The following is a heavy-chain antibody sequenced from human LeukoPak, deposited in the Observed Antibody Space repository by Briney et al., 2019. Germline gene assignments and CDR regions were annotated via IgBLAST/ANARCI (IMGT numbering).Heavy chain of an antibody. Sequence: ASVKVSCEASGYTFTGYYMHWVRQAPGQGLEWMGWINPNSGGTNYAQKFQGWVTMTRDTSISTAYMELSRLRSDDTAVYYCATSRYSSSWYYFDYWGQGTLVTVSS. CDR3: ATSRYSSSWYYFDY. V-gene: IGHV1-2*04. CDR1: GYTFTGYY. D-gene: IGHD6-13*01. J-gene: IGHJ4*02. CDR2: INPNSGGT.